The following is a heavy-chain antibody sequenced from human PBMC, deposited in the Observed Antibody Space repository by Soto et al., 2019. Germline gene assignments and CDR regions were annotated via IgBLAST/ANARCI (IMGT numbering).Heavy chain of an antibody. Sequence: SVKVSCKASGFTFADSAVQWVRQARGQRLEWIGRIVVDSGNTKYAQKFPERVTITWDMSTSTAYMELSSLRSEDTAVYYCAAANNTSPFAYWGQGTLVTVSS. V-gene: IGHV1-58*01. J-gene: IGHJ4*02. CDR1: GFTFADSA. CDR2: IVVDSGNT. D-gene: IGHD1-26*01. CDR3: AAANNTSPFAY.